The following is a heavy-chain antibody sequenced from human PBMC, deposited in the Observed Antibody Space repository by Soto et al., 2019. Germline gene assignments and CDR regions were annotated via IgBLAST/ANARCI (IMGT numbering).Heavy chain of an antibody. CDR1: GFTFSSYW. CDR2: INSDGSST. V-gene: IGHV3-74*01. D-gene: IGHD1-1*01. J-gene: IGHJ4*02. CDR3: ARALRRPPNGFDY. Sequence: WGSLRLSCAASGFTFSSYWMHWVRQAPGKGLVWVSRINSDGSSTSYADSVKGRFTISRDNAKNTLYLQMNSLRAEDTAVYYCARALRRPPNGFDYWGQGTLVTVSS.